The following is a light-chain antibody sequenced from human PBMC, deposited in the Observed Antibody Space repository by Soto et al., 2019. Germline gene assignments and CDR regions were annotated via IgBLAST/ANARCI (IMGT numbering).Light chain of an antibody. V-gene: IGKV3-15*01. CDR3: QQYNNWPQFT. CDR1: QIISSN. J-gene: IGKJ3*01. CDR2: GAS. Sequence: DIVLTQSPATLSVSLGERVSLSCRASQIISSNLAWYQQKPGQIPRLLIYGASARAAGIPARFSGSGSGIEFTLTISSLQSEDFAVYYCQQYNNWPQFTFGPGTKVDV.